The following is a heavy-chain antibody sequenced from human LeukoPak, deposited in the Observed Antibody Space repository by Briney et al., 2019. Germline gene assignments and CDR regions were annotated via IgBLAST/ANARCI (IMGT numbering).Heavy chain of an antibody. V-gene: IGHV4-61*08. CDR2: IYYNGST. CDR1: GGSIRSGDYY. CDR3: ARPYSSSWYGYDAFDI. J-gene: IGHJ3*02. D-gene: IGHD6-13*01. Sequence: PSETLSLTCTVSGGSIRSGDYYWTWIRQPPGKGLEWIGYIYYNGSTNYNPSLKSRVTISVDTSKNQFSLKLSSVTAADTAVYYCARPYSSSWYGYDAFDIWGQGTMVTVSS.